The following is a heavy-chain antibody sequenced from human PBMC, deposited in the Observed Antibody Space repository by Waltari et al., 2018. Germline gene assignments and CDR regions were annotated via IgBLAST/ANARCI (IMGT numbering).Heavy chain of an antibody. J-gene: IGHJ4*02. CDR1: GYPFTKDF. Sequence: QVQLVQSGVEVKTPGASVKISCTASGYPFTKDFIHWVRQAPGQGLEWMGMINPIGGAATHAQKFQGRVTTTRDTSTSTVFLELSSLTSEDSAVYYCARDGYFDSSGFLYSFFPFWGQGTVVTVSS. D-gene: IGHD3-22*01. CDR2: INPIGGAA. V-gene: IGHV1-46*01. CDR3: ARDGYFDSSGFLYSFFPF.